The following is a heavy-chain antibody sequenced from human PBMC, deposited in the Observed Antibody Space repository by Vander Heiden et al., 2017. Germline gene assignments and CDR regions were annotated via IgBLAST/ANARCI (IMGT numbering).Heavy chain of an antibody. V-gene: IGHV3-53*01. CDR3: ARVPGTK. CDR2: IYSGGST. D-gene: IGHD6-13*01. J-gene: IGHJ4*02. Sequence: EVQLVESGGGLIEPGGSLRLSCAASGFTVSNNYMTWVRQAPGKGLEWVSVIYSGGSTYYADSVKGRFTISRDSSQNTLYLQMNGLRAEDTAVYYCARVPGTKWGQGTLVTVSS. CDR1: GFTVSNNY.